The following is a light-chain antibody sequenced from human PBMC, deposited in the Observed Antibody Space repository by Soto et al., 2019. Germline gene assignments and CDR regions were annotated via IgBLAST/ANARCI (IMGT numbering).Light chain of an antibody. CDR3: NSFTTSSTWV. CDR2: DAS. J-gene: IGLJ3*02. CDR1: SGDVGAYKY. V-gene: IGLV2-14*03. Sequence: QSALTQPASLSGSPGQSITISCTGTSGDVGAYKYVSWFQQRPGKAPKLMIYDASYRPSGVSNRFSGSKSGNTASLTISGLEAEDEAAYYCNSFTTSSTWVFGGGTKLTVL.